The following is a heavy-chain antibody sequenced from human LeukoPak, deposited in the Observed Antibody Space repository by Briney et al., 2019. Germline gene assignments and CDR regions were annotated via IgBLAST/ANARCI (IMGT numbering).Heavy chain of an antibody. CDR1: GLTFSSYA. CDR2: ISGSGGST. J-gene: IGHJ5*02. D-gene: IGHD2-21*01. CDR3: AKGFSTGDCFDP. V-gene: IGHV3-23*01. Sequence: PGGSLRLSCAVSGLTFSSYAMSWVRQAPGKGLEWVSAISGSGGSTYYADSVNGRFTISRDNSKNTLYLQMNSLRADDTALYYWAKGFSTGDCFDPWGQGTLVTVSS.